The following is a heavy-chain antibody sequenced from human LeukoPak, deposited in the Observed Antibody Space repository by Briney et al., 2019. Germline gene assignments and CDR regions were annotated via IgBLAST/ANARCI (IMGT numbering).Heavy chain of an antibody. CDR2: INPNSGGT. CDR3: AGLGYCSSTSCPPDAFDI. D-gene: IGHD2-2*01. Sequence: ASVKVSCKASGYTFTGYYMHWVRQAPGQRLEWMGWINPNSGGTNYAQKFQGRVTMTRDTSISAAYMELSRLRSDDTAVYYCAGLGYCSSTSCPPDAFDIWGQGTMVTVSS. J-gene: IGHJ3*02. CDR1: GYTFTGYY. V-gene: IGHV1-2*02.